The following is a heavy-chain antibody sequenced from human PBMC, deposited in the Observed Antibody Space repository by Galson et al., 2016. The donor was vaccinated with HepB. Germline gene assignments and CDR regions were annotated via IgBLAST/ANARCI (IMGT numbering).Heavy chain of an antibody. CDR3: ARTSYQECTGTHCVNFRYYYYYMDV. Sequence: SLRLSCAASGFTVSSYYMSWVRQAPGKGLEWVSVIFYGGTTYYADSVEGRFTISRDDSMNTLYLQMNSLTAEDTAVYFCARTSYQECTGTHCVNFRYYYYYMDVWGKGTTVTVSS. V-gene: IGHV3-53*01. D-gene: IGHD2-8*02. CDR1: GFTVSSYY. CDR2: IFYGGTT. J-gene: IGHJ6*03.